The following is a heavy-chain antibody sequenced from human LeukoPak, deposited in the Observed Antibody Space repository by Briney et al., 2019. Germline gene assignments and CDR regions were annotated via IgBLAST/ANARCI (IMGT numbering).Heavy chain of an antibody. CDR1: GFTFSSSW. Sequence: GGSLRLSCAASGFTFSSSWMSWVRQAPGMGLEWVANIIQDGSVKYYVDSVKGRFTISRDNAKNSLYLQMNSLRAEDTAVYYCARDLFSCSSTSCYVYWGQGTLVTVSS. D-gene: IGHD2-2*01. J-gene: IGHJ4*02. CDR2: IIQDGSVK. V-gene: IGHV3-7*01. CDR3: ARDLFSCSSTSCYVY.